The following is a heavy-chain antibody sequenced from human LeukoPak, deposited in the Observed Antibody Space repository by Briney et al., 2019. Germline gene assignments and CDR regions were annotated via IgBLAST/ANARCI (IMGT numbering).Heavy chain of an antibody. Sequence: GGSLRLSCEAPGFSFSTYNMNWVRQAPGKRLEWISSITSTGSYVFYADSVRGRFTISRDNAKNSLYLQIDSLRADDTAVYYCARDPYNGYYGDDYYYYMDVWGKGTTVTISS. D-gene: IGHD4-17*01. CDR3: ARDPYNGYYGDDYYYYMDV. J-gene: IGHJ6*03. V-gene: IGHV3-21*01. CDR1: GFSFSTYN. CDR2: ITSTGSYV.